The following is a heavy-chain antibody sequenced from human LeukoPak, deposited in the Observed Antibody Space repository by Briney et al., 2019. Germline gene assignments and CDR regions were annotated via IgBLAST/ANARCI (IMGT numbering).Heavy chain of an antibody. J-gene: IGHJ4*02. D-gene: IGHD6-13*01. CDR1: GGSFSGYY. Sequence: SETLSLTCAVYGGSFSGYYWSWIRQPPGKGLEWIGYIYYSGSTNYNPSLKSRVTISVDTSKNQFSLKLSSVTAADTAVYYCARAPAGYSSSWYEDWGQGTLVTVSS. CDR3: ARAPAGYSSSWYED. CDR2: IYYSGST. V-gene: IGHV4-59*01.